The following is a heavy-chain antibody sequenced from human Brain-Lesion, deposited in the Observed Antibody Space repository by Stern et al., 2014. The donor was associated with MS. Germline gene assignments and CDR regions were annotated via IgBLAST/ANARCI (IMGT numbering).Heavy chain of an antibody. V-gene: IGHV1-2*02. CDR1: GYIFTGYY. CDR3: ARDQRGITIFGVVTDYYYLGMDV. CDR2: INPNTGGT. J-gene: IGHJ6*02. Sequence: VQLLESGAEVKNPGASVKVSCKTSGYIFTGYYIHWVRQAPGQGLEWMAWINPNTGGTKYAQKFQGRVTMSRDTSISTAYVELSSLTSDDTAVYYCARDQRGITIFGVVTDYYYLGMDVWGQGTTVTVSS. D-gene: IGHD3-3*01.